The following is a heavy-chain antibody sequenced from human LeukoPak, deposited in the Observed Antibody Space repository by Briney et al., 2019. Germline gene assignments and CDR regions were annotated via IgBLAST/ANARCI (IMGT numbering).Heavy chain of an antibody. V-gene: IGHV1-8*01. D-gene: IGHD4-11*01. Sequence: GASVEVSCKASEYTFTSYDINWVRQAPGQGLEWMGWMSPTTGNTGYAQKFQGRVTMTRDTSKNTAYMELRSLGSEDTAVYYCARSAGGYRNVDFDYWGQGTLVTVSS. CDR3: ARSAGGYRNVDFDY. CDR2: MSPTTGNT. J-gene: IGHJ4*02. CDR1: EYTFTSYD.